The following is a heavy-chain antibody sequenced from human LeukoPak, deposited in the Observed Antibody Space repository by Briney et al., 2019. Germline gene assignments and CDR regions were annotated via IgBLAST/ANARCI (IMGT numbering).Heavy chain of an antibody. CDR2: ISRNGGAT. CDR1: GITFNTYA. D-gene: IGHD6-19*01. CDR3: ARGVSGLDLISVAVAGNDAFDI. Sequence: PGGSLRLSCAASGITFNTYAMHWVRQAPGKGLEYLSAISRNGGATYYANSVKGRFTISRDNSKNTLYLQMGSLRADDMAVYYCARGVSGLDLISVAVAGNDAFDIWGQGTMVTVSS. J-gene: IGHJ3*02. V-gene: IGHV3-64*01.